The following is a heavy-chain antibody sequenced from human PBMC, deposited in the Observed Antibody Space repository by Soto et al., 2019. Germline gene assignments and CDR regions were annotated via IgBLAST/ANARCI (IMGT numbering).Heavy chain of an antibody. D-gene: IGHD6-19*01. CDR3: AVGIAVARGYFDL. J-gene: IGHJ2*01. V-gene: IGHV3-48*01. CDR1: GFTFSSYS. Sequence: EVQLVESGGGLVQPGGSLRLSCAASGFTFSSYSMNWVRQAPGKGLEWLSYISHNSDSIHYADSVEGRLTISRDNAKNSLYLEMNSLRVEDTAVYYCAVGIAVARGYFDLWGRGSLVTVSS. CDR2: ISHNSDSI.